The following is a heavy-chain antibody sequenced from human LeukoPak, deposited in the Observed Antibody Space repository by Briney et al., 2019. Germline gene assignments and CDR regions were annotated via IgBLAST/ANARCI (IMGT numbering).Heavy chain of an antibody. CDR1: GFTVSSNY. D-gene: IGHD3-10*02. V-gene: IGHV3-53*01. Sequence: PGGSLRLSCAASGFTVSSNYMSWVRQAPGKGLEWVSVIYRGGSTYYADSVQGRFTISRDNSKNTLYLQMNSLRAEDTAVYYCARGTYYYVWYFDYWGQGTLVTVSS. CDR3: ARGTYYYVWYFDY. J-gene: IGHJ4*02. CDR2: IYRGGST.